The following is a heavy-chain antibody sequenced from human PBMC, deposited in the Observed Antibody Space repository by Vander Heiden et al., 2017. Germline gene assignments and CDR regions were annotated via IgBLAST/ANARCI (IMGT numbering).Heavy chain of an antibody. D-gene: IGHD6-19*01. CDR3: APSRQYTSGWVYFFDY. CDR2: INNSGTT. V-gene: IGHV4-34*01. Sequence: QVQLQQWGAGLLKPSETLSLTCGVYGGSFSSYYWSWIRQPPGKGPEWIGEINNSGTTNYNPSLKSRITISVDTSKNQFSLKLSFVTAADTALYYCAPSRQYTSGWVYFFDYWGQGTLVTVSS. CDR1: GGSFSSYY. J-gene: IGHJ4*02.